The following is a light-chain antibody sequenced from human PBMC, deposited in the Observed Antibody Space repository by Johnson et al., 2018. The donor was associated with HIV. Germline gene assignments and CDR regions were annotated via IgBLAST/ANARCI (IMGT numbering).Light chain of an antibody. Sequence: QSVLTQPPSVSAAPGQKVTISCSGSSSTVGNNFVSWYQVLPGTAPKLLISKDNERPSGIPDRFSGSKSGTSATLGITGLQPGDEADYYCGTWDTSLTAGGVFGTGTKVTVL. V-gene: IGLV1-51*02. CDR1: SSTVGNNF. J-gene: IGLJ1*01. CDR3: GTWDTSLTAGGV. CDR2: KDN.